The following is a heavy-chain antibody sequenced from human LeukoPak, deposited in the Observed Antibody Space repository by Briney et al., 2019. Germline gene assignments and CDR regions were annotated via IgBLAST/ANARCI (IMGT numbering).Heavy chain of an antibody. CDR1: GGSISSSSHY. Sequence: SETLSLTCTVSGGSISSSSHYWGWIRQSPGKGLEWIGSIFYSGSTFYNPSLKSRVTILVDTSKNEFSLKLSSVTAADTAVYYCAREAFWSGYSPIDYWGQGTLVTVSS. J-gene: IGHJ4*02. CDR2: IFYSGST. D-gene: IGHD3-3*01. CDR3: AREAFWSGYSPIDY. V-gene: IGHV4-39*07.